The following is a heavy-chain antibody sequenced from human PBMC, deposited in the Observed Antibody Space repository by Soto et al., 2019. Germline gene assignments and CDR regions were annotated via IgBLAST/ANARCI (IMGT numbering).Heavy chain of an antibody. J-gene: IGHJ4*02. CDR2: ISYDGSER. CDR3: AKEGALSGWTYGDC. CDR1: GFSFSDYG. V-gene: IGHV3-30*18. Sequence: QVQLVESGGGVVQPGRSLRLSCAASGFSFSDYGMHWVRQAPGKGLDWVGVISYDGSERHFADSVKGRFTISRDNSKNTLYLQMNGLRPEDTDVYYCAKEGALSGWTYGDCWGQGSLVTVSS. D-gene: IGHD6-19*01.